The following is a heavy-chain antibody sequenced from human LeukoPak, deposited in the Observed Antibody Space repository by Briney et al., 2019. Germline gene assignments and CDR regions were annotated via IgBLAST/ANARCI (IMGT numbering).Heavy chain of an antibody. Sequence: SQTLSLTCTVSGGSISSGDYYWSWIRQPPGKGLEWIGYIYHSGSTYYNPSLKSRVTISVDRSKNQFSLKLSSVTAADTAVYYCARGYQAPGYYFDYWGQGTLVTVSS. V-gene: IGHV4-30-2*01. D-gene: IGHD2-2*01. CDR3: ARGYQAPGYYFDY. CDR2: IYHSGST. J-gene: IGHJ4*02. CDR1: GGSISSGDYY.